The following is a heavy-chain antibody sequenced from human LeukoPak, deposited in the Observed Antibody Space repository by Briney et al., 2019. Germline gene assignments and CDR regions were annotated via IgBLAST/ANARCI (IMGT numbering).Heavy chain of an antibody. CDR1: GGTFSSYA. J-gene: IGHJ5*02. D-gene: IGHD3-3*01. CDR3: ARDLHTYYDFWSGYPPHWFDP. Sequence: GSSVKVSCKASGGTFSSYAISWVRQAPGQGLEWMGGIIPIFGTANYAQKFQGRVTITADESTSTAYMELSSLRSEGTAVYYCARDLHTYYDFWSGYPPHWFDPWGQGTLVTVSS. CDR2: IIPIFGTA. V-gene: IGHV1-69*01.